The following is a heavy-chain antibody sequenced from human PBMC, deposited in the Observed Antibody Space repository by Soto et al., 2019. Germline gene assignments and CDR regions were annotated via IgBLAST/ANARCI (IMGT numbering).Heavy chain of an antibody. J-gene: IGHJ4*02. D-gene: IGHD2-15*01. V-gene: IGHV3-23*01. CDR3: AKGGWLDD. Sequence: EVQLLESGGGLVQPGGSLRLSCVASGFTFRTHDMTWGRQAPGKGLEWVSVISASGRNTYYADSVRGRFTISRDNSKNTLFLQPNSLRTEDTAVYYCAKGGWLDDWGQGSLVTVSS. CDR1: GFTFRTHD. CDR2: ISASGRNT.